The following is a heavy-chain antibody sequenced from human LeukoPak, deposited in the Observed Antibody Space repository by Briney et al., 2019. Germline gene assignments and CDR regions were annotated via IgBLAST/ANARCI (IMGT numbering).Heavy chain of an antibody. CDR2: INHSGST. CDR3: ATSMVRGAITDY. D-gene: IGHD3-10*01. CDR1: GGSFSGYY. Sequence: PSETLSLTCAVYGGSFSGYYWSWIRQPPGKGLEWIGEINHSGSTNYNPSLKSRVTISVDTSKNQFSLKLSSVTAADTAVYYCATSMVRGAITDYWGQGTLVTVSS. J-gene: IGHJ4*02. V-gene: IGHV4-34*01.